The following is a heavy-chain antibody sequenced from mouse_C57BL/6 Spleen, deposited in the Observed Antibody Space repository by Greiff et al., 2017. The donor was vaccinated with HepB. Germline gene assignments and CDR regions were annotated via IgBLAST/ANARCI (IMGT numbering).Heavy chain of an antibody. CDR3: ARCPLTLYYYAMDY. J-gene: IGHJ4*01. CDR2: IRNKANGYTT. D-gene: IGHD2-12*01. V-gene: IGHV7-3*01. Sequence: DVMLVESGGGLVQPGGSLSLSCAASGFTFTDYYMSWVRQPPGKALEWLGFIRNKANGYTTEYSASVKGRFTISRYNSQSILYLQMNVLRAENSAAYYCARCPLTLYYYAMDYWGQGTSVTVSS. CDR1: GFTFTDYY.